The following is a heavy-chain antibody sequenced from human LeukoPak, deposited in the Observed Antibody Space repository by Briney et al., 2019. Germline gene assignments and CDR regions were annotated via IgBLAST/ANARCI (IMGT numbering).Heavy chain of an antibody. Sequence: GVSLRLSCATSAFTFNNYELNWLRQAQGKGLEGVTYLSSSGSTIYYAESVKGRFTISGENAKNSLYLQMNSRRAEDTAVYYCATDYYCSGGSCYPPDWGQGTLVTVSS. CDR2: LSSSGSTI. J-gene: IGHJ4*02. D-gene: IGHD2-15*01. V-gene: IGHV3-48*03. CDR1: AFTFNNYE. CDR3: ATDYYCSGGSCYPPD.